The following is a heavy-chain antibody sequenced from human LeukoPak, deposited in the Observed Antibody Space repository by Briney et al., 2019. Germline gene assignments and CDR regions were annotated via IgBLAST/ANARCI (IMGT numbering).Heavy chain of an antibody. V-gene: IGHV3-23*01. J-gene: IGHJ1*01. Sequence: GGSLRLSSALSGFASIIYAMRGCRQAPGRGVEWASAISGNGGTTFYADSVKDRFTISIDHSKNTLYLQVNGLRAEDRAIYSCPNWVWGSIGYKYFRDWGKGTLVTVSS. D-gene: IGHD3-22*01. CDR3: PNWVWGSIGYKYFRD. CDR1: GFASIIYA. CDR2: ISGNGGTT.